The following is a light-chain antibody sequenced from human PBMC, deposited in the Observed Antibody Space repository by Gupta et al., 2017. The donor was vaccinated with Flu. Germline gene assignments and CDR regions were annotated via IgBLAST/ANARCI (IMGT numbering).Light chain of an antibody. CDR1: QSLVYSDGNTY. CDR2: TVS. CDR3: MQGTHWPWA. J-gene: IGKJ1*01. Sequence: DVVMTQSPLSLPVTLGQPASISCRSSQSLVYSDGNTYLHWFQQRPGHSPRRLIYTVSNRESGVPDRFSGSGSGTDCTLKISRVEAEDVGIYYCMQGTHWPWAFGQGTKVEIK. V-gene: IGKV2-30*01.